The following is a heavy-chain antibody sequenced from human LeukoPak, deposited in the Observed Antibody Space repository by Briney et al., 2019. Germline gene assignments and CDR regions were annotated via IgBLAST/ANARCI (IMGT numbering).Heavy chain of an antibody. V-gene: IGHV3-21*01. CDR1: GFILNTYT. J-gene: IGHJ4*02. D-gene: IGHD3-16*01. Sequence: TGGSLSLSCAASGFILNTYTITWVRQAPGKGLEWVSSITNTPNYIYYADSVKGRFTISRDNANNSLYLQMDSLRAEDTAVYYCCRDSPYDTSIWGQGTLVTVSS. CDR2: ITNTPNYI. CDR3: CRDSPYDTSI.